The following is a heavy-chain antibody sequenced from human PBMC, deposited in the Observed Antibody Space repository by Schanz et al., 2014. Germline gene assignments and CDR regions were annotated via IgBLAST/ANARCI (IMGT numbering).Heavy chain of an antibody. J-gene: IGHJ6*02. CDR3: ARRITGTHHNPYYHGMDV. V-gene: IGHV3-23*04. CDR2: ISGSGETT. Sequence: VQLVESGGGLVKPGGSLRLSCAASGFSFSSFNMNWVRQAPGKGLEWVSAISGSGETTYYADSVKGRFTISRDNSKNALYLQMNSLRAEDTAVYYCARRITGTHHNPYYHGMDVWGQGTLVTVSS. CDR1: GFSFSSFN. D-gene: IGHD1-20*01.